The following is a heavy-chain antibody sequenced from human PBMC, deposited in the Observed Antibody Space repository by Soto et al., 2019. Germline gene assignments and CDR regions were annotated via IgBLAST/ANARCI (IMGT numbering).Heavy chain of an antibody. CDR1: GGSISSYY. Sequence: SETLSLTCTVSGGSISSYYWSWIRQPPGKGLEWIGYIYYSGSTNYNPSLKSRVTISVDTSKNQFSLKLSSVTAADTAVYYCARAYGSGSYSYYYGMDVWGQGTTVTVSS. D-gene: IGHD3-10*01. V-gene: IGHV4-59*01. CDR2: IYYSGST. CDR3: ARAYGSGSYSYYYGMDV. J-gene: IGHJ6*02.